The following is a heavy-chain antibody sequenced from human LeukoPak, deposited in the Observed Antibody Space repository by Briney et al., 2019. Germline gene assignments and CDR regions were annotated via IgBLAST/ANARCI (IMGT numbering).Heavy chain of an antibody. D-gene: IGHD3-16*01. V-gene: IGHV3-7*01. J-gene: IGHJ4*02. Sequence: GGSLRLSCAASGFTLSTNAMSWVRQAPGKGLEWVANIKHDESEKNYLDSVKGRFTISRDNAQNSLYLQMNGLRVEDTAVYYCTRRLDDWGQGTLVTVSS. CDR3: TRRLDD. CDR2: IKHDESEK. CDR1: GFTLSTNA.